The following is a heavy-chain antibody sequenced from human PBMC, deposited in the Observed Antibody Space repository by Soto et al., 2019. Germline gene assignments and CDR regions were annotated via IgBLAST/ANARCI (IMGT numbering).Heavy chain of an antibody. CDR2: IYNSGTT. J-gene: IGHJ5*02. CDR1: GGSITRGGYY. V-gene: IGHV4-31*03. Sequence: QVQLQESGPGLVKPSETLSLTCTVSGGSITRGGYYWSWIRQHPGKGLEWIGYIYNSGTTYYNPSVKSRVTISVDTPKHQFSLKPTSVTAADTAVYYCARDPAPWGQGTLVTVSS. CDR3: ARDPAP.